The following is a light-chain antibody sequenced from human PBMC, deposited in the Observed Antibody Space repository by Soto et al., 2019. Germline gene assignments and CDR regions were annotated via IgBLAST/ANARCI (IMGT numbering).Light chain of an antibody. J-gene: IGKJ1*01. Sequence: DIQMTQSPSSLSASIGDRVTITCRASQAINSHLNWYQQKPGKAPELLIYAASNLQSGVPSRFSGGASGTDFTLTISSLQPEDFATYFCQQGYSALWTFGQGTKVEI. CDR2: AAS. CDR3: QQGYSALWT. CDR1: QAINSH. V-gene: IGKV1-39*01.